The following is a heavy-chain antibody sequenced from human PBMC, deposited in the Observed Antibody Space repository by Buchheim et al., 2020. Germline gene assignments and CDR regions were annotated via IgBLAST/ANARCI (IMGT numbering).Heavy chain of an antibody. D-gene: IGHD3-3*01. J-gene: IGHJ5*02. Sequence: QVQLVQSGGGVVQTGTSLRLSCAASGFTFSTSGMHWVRQAPGKGLEWVAIIWYDRSNKYYEDSVKGRFTISRDNSKNTLFLQMNSLSAEDTATYYCARDVSGGFDPWGQGTL. CDR3: ARDVSGGFDP. V-gene: IGHV3-33*01. CDR1: GFTFSTSG. CDR2: IWYDRSNK.